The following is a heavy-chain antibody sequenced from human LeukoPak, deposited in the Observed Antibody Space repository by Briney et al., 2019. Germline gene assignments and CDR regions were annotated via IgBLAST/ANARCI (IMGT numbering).Heavy chain of an antibody. CDR3: AHTTYYYDSSGPSAFDI. J-gene: IGHJ3*02. V-gene: IGHV2-5*02. D-gene: IGHD3-22*01. CDR2: IYWDDDK. Sequence: SGPTLVKPTQTLTLTCTFSGFSLSTSGVGVGWIRQPPGKALEWLALIYWDDDKRYSPSLKSRLTITKDTSKNQVVLTMTNMDPVDTATYYCAHTTYYYDSSGPSAFDIWGQGTMVTVSS. CDR1: GFSLSTSGVG.